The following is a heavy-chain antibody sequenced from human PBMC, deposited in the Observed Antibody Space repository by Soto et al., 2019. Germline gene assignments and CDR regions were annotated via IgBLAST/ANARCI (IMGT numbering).Heavy chain of an antibody. CDR2: IWYDGSNK. V-gene: IGHV3-33*01. Sequence: GGSLRLSCAASGFTFSSYGMHWVRQAPGKGLEWVAVIWYDGSNKYYADSVKGRFTISRDNSKNTLYLQMNSLRAEDTAVYYCERGQYYDSSDDAFDIWGQGTMVTVS. CDR1: GFTFSSYG. J-gene: IGHJ3*02. D-gene: IGHD3-22*01. CDR3: ERGQYYDSSDDAFDI.